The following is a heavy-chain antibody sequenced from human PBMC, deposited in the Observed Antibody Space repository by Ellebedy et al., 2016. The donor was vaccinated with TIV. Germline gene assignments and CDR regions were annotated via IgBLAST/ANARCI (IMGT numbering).Heavy chain of an antibody. Sequence: PGGSLRLSCAASGISLRSYAMSWVRQAPGKGLEWVSTLGGSGGTTYYGDSVKGRFTISRDTSRNTLYLQMSSLRAEDTAVYYCARSGELDSWGQGTLVTVSS. CDR3: ARSGELDS. J-gene: IGHJ4*02. D-gene: IGHD1-26*01. V-gene: IGHV3-23*01. CDR2: LGGSGGTT. CDR1: GISLRSYA.